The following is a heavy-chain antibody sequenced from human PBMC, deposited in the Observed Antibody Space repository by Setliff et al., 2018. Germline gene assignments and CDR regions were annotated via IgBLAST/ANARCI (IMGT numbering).Heavy chain of an antibody. D-gene: IGHD5-12*01. CDR1: GFTFSNAW. CDR2: IKSKTDGGTT. Sequence: PGGSLRLSCAASGFTFSNAWMNWVRQAPGKGLEWVGRIKSKTDGGTTDYAAPVKGRFTISRDDSKNTLYLQMNSLKTEDTAVYYCTTAPRDGYNKNWFDPWGQGTLVTVSS. J-gene: IGHJ5*02. CDR3: TTAPRDGYNKNWFDP. V-gene: IGHV3-15*07.